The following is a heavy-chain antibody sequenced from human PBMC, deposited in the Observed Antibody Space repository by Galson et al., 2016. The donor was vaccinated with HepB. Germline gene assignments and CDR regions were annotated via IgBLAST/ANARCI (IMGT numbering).Heavy chain of an antibody. CDR3: ARGTTDKWIQLWSHPFDI. D-gene: IGHD5-18*01. J-gene: IGHJ3*02. Sequence: SETLSLTCTVSGGSITNDNYFWSWVRQYPGKGLEWIGEVYHSGSTNYNPSLKSRVTITVDESKNLFSLRLSSVTPTDTAVYYCARGTTDKWIQLWSHPFDIWGQGTMVAVSS. V-gene: IGHV4-4*02. CDR1: GGSITNDNYF. CDR2: VYHSGST.